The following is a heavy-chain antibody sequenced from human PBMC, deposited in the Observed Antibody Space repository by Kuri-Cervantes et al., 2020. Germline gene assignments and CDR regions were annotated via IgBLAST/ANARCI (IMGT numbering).Heavy chain of an antibody. V-gene: IGHV4-38-2*01. CDR1: GYSISSGYY. CDR2: VYFSGNT. Sequence: ESLKISCAVSGYSISSGYYWGWIRQSPGKGLEWIGSVYFSGNTYSHSSLKSRVTILIDTSKNQFSLKLNSVTAADTAVYYCARALYSSSSFDYWGQGTLVTVSS. D-gene: IGHD6-6*01. J-gene: IGHJ4*02. CDR3: ARALYSSSSFDY.